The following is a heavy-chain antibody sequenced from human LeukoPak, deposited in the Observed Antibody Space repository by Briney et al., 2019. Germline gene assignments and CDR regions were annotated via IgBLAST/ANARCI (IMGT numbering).Heavy chain of an antibody. D-gene: IGHD6-19*01. CDR1: GGSISSYY. V-gene: IGHV4-4*07. CDR3: ARTPCSGCSLDY. CDR2: IYTSGST. Sequence: SETLSLTCTVSGGSISSYYWSWIRQPAGKGLEWIGRIYTSGSTNYNPSLKSRVTMSVDTSKHQFSLKLSSVTAADTAVYYCARTPCSGCSLDYWGQGTLVTVSS. J-gene: IGHJ4*02.